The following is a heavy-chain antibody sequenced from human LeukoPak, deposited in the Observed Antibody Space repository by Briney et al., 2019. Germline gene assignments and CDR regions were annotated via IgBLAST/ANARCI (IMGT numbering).Heavy chain of an antibody. CDR2: ISASANST. V-gene: IGHV3-23*01. Sequence: GGSLRLSCAASGFTFDIYAMTWVRQAPGKGPEWVSGISASANSTYYADSMDGRFSISRDNAKNSIYLHMNSPRAEDTAVYYCATRYDYGEYQEYWGQGTLVTVSS. CDR3: ATRYDYGEYQEY. J-gene: IGHJ4*02. D-gene: IGHD4/OR15-4a*01. CDR1: GFTFDIYA.